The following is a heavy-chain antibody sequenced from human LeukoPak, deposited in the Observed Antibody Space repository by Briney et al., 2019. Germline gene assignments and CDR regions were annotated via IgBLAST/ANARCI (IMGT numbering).Heavy chain of an antibody. CDR2: IYYSGST. D-gene: IGHD3-22*01. CDR3: AREVVTMIVVASFRAFDI. J-gene: IGHJ3*02. Sequence: SETLSLTCTVSGGSISSSSYYWGWIRQPPGKGLEWIGSIYYSGSTYYNPSLKSRVTISVDTSKNQFSLKLSSVTAADTAVYYCAREVVTMIVVASFRAFDIWGQGTMVTVSS. CDR1: GGSISSSSYY. V-gene: IGHV4-39*07.